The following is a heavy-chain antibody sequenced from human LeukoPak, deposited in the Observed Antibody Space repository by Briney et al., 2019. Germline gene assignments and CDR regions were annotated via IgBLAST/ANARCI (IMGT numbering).Heavy chain of an antibody. V-gene: IGHV4-39*07. D-gene: IGHD3-22*01. Sequence: SETLSLTCTVSGGSISSSSYYWGWIRQPPGKGLEWIGNIYYSGSAYYNPSLKSRVTMSVDTSKNQFSLKLSSVTAADTAVYYCARKPIVNSAWYYFDYWGQGTLVTVSS. CDR2: IYYSGSA. J-gene: IGHJ4*02. CDR3: ARKPIVNSAWYYFDY. CDR1: GGSISSSSYY.